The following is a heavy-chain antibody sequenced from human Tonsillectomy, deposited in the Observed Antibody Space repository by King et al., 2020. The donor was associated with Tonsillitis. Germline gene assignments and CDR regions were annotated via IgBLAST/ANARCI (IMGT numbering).Heavy chain of an antibody. CDR3: ARLNFHIRGGVSDHWFDP. D-gene: IGHD2-21*01. J-gene: IGHJ5*02. CDR2: IYYSGST. V-gene: IGHV4-59*08. CDR1: GGSISSYY. Sequence: QLQESGPGLVKPSETLSLTCTVSGGSISSYYWSWIRQPPGKGLEWIGNIYYSGSTNYNPSLKSRVTISVDTSKNQFSLKLSSVTAADTAVYYCARLNFHIRGGVSDHWFDPWGQGTLVTVSS.